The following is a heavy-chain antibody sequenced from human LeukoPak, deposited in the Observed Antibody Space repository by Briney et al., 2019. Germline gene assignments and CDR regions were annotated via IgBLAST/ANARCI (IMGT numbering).Heavy chain of an antibody. D-gene: IGHD1-26*01. V-gene: IGHV4-38-2*02. CDR2: IYHSGST. CDR3: ARQGWELLRGVFDY. CDR1: GYSISSGYY. Sequence: SETLSLTCTVSGYSISSGYYWGWIRQPPGKGLEWIGSIYHSGSTYYNPSLKSRVTISVDTSKNQFSLKLSSVTAADTAVYYCARQGWELLRGVFDYWGQGTLVTVSS. J-gene: IGHJ4*02.